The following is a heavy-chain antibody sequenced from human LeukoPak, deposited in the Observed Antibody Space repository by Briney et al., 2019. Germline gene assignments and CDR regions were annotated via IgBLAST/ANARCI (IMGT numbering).Heavy chain of an antibody. D-gene: IGHD4-17*01. CDR2: ISYDGSNK. CDR3: APPTHGDYPTALDF. Sequence: GGSLRLSCAASGFTFSSYGMHWVRQAPGKGLEWVAVISYDGSNKYYADSVKGRFTISRDNSKNTLYLQMNSLRAEDTAVYYCAPPTHGDYPTALDFWGQGTMVNVSS. J-gene: IGHJ3*01. V-gene: IGHV3-30*03. CDR1: GFTFSSYG.